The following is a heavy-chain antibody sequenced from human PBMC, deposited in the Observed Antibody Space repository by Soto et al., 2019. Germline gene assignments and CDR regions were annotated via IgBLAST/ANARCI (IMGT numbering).Heavy chain of an antibody. D-gene: IGHD5-18*01. Sequence: GGSRRLSCGASGFTFRSYWMPWVRQAPGKGLVWVSRINSDGTTTDYADSVKGRFTISRDNSKNTLYLQMSSLRAEDTAVYYCVKDGYYTAIFPDVWGQGTTVTVSS. V-gene: IGHV3-74*01. CDR3: VKDGYYTAIFPDV. J-gene: IGHJ6*02. CDR1: GFTFRSYW. CDR2: INSDGTTT.